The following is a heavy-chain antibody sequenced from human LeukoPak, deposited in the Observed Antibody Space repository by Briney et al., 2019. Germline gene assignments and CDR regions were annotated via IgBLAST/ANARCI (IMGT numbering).Heavy chain of an antibody. J-gene: IGHJ6*03. V-gene: IGHV1-69*13. CDR3: ARINYYYYYMDV. CDR1: GGTFSSYA. CDR2: IIPIFGTA. Sequence: ASVKVSCKASGGTFSSYAISWVRQAPGQGHEWMGGIIPIFGTANYAQRFQGRVTITADESTSTAYMELSSLRSEDTAVYYCARINYYYYYMDVWGKGTTVTVSS.